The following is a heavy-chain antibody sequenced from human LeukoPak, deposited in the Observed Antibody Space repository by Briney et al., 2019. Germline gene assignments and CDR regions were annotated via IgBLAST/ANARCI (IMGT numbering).Heavy chain of an antibody. CDR2: ISAYNGNT. V-gene: IGHV1-18*04. Sequence: GASVKVSCKASGYTFASYGISWVRQAPGQGLEWMGWISAYNGNTNYAQKLQGRVTMTTDTSTSTAYMELRSLRPDDTAAYYCARDYGSGSYFHHFDYWGQGTLVTVSS. J-gene: IGHJ4*02. CDR3: ARDYGSGSYFHHFDY. D-gene: IGHD3-10*01. CDR1: GYTFASYG.